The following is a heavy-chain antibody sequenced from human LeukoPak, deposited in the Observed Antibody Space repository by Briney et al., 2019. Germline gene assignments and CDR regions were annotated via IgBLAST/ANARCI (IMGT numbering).Heavy chain of an antibody. CDR1: GFTFSSYG. CDR3: AKDTWFGELGYAFDI. D-gene: IGHD3-10*01. Sequence: PGGSLRLSCAASGFTFSSYGMHWVRQAPGKGLEGVAVISYDGSNKYYADSVKGRFTISRDNSKNTLYLQMNSLRAEDTAVYYCAKDTWFGELGYAFDIWGQGTMVTVSS. CDR2: ISYDGSNK. J-gene: IGHJ3*02. V-gene: IGHV3-30*18.